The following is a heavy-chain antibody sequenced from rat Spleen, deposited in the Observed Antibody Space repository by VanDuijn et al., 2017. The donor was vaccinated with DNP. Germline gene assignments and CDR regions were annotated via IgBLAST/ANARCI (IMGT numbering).Heavy chain of an antibody. CDR2: ISYSGRT. CDR3: ARWSDYFDY. Sequence: EVHLQESGPGLVKPSQSLSLTCSVTGYSITSDYWGWIRKFPGNKMEWIGHISYSGRTTYNPSLKSRISITRDTSKNQFFLQLNYVTTEDTATYYCARWSDYFDYWGQGVMVTVSS. J-gene: IGHJ2*01. V-gene: IGHV3-1*01. CDR1: GYSITSDY.